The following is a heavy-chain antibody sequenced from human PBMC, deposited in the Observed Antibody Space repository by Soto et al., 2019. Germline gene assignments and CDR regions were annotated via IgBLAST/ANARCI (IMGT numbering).Heavy chain of an antibody. V-gene: IGHV3-74*01. CDR1: GFTITSHW. CDR2: INSDGSST. D-gene: IGHD2-2*01. CDR3: AREVKPGAMPSSSLMDV. Sequence: EVQLVESGGGLVQPGGSLRLSCTASGFTITSHWMHWVRRAPGKGLVWVSRINSDGSSTSYADSVKGRFTISRDNAKNTLYLQMNSLRAEDTAVYYCAREVKPGAMPSSSLMDVWGQGTTVTVSS. J-gene: IGHJ6*02.